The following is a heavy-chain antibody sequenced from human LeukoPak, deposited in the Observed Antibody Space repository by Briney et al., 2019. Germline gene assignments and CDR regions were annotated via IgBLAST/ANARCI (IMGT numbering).Heavy chain of an antibody. CDR2: IFPGDSEA. J-gene: IGHJ4*02. CDR3: ARHILNTGGGYFPFDS. Sequence: GESLKISCKGSGYSFATYYIGWVRQMPGKGLEWMGVIFPGDSEARYSPSFQGQVTISADKSINTAYLQLNNLKASDTAIYYCARHILNTGGGYFPFDSWGQGTLLTVSS. D-gene: IGHD2-8*02. V-gene: IGHV5-51*01. CDR1: GYSFATYY.